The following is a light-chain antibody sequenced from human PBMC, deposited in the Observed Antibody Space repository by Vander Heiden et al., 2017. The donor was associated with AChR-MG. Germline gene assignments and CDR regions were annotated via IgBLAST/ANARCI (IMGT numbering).Light chain of an antibody. CDR2: GKS. V-gene: IGLV3-19*01. CDR1: SLRTYY. Sequence: SSDLTQDPAVSVALGQTVPITCQGDSLRTYYAAWYQQKPGQAPELLIHGKSNRPSGVTDRLSGSSSGNTASLTITGAQAEDEADYYCNSRDTSVNPLHVVFGGGTKLTVL. J-gene: IGLJ2*01. CDR3: NSRDTSVNPLHVV.